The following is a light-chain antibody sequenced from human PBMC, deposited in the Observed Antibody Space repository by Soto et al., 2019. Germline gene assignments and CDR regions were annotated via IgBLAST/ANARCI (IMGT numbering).Light chain of an antibody. V-gene: IGLV2-14*01. J-gene: IGLJ3*02. CDR3: SSYTSSSTLV. CDR1: SSDVGGYNY. CDR2: DVS. Sequence: QSVLTQPASVSGSPGQSITISCTGTSSDVGGYNYVSWYQQHPGKAPKLMIYDVSNRPSEVSNRFSGSKSGNTASLTISGLQAEDEADYYCSSYTSSSTLVFGGGNKVTVL.